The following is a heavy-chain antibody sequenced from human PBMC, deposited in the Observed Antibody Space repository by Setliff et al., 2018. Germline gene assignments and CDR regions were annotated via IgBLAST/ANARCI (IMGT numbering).Heavy chain of an antibody. CDR1: GFVFTNYA. D-gene: IGHD3-16*01. CDR2: ISPYSGES. Sequence: GASVKVSCKASGFVFTNYAITWVRQAPGQGLEWMGWISPYSGESNYAQKFQDRLTVTADTSTKTTYMELRSLTSDDTAVYFCTRSRAPRVVLAADFDLWGQGTLVTVSS. CDR3: TRSRAPRVVLAADFDL. J-gene: IGHJ5*02. V-gene: IGHV1-18*01.